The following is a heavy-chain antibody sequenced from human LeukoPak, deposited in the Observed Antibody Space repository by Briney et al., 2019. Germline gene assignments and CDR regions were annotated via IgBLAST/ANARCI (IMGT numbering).Heavy chain of an antibody. J-gene: IGHJ4*02. D-gene: IGHD3-10*01. CDR2: ISSSSSYI. V-gene: IGHV3-21*01. CDR1: GFAFSSYS. Sequence: GGSLRLSCAASGFAFSSYSMNWVRQAPGKGLEWVSSISSSSSYIYYADSVKGRFTISRDNAKNSLYLQMNSLRAEDTAVYYCARAVGGYGSGSYYNKNWGQGTLVTVSS. CDR3: ARAVGGYGSGSYYNKN.